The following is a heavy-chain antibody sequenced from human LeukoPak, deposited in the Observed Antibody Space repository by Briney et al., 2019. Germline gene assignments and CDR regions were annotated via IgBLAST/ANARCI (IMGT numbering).Heavy chain of an antibody. D-gene: IGHD3-10*01. CDR3: ARGSWFGDLLYAQPAYYFDY. CDR2: INPHSGGT. Sequence: ASVKVSCKASGYTFTDYYIHWVRQAPGQGLEWMGWINPHSGGTNYAQNFQDRVTMTRDTSISTAYMDLSRPGSDDTAVYYCARGSWFGDLLYAQPAYYFDYWGQGTLVTVSS. V-gene: IGHV1-2*02. CDR1: GYTFTDYY. J-gene: IGHJ4*02.